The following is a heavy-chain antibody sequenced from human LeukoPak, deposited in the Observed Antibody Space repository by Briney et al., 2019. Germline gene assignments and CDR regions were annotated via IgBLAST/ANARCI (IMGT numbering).Heavy chain of an antibody. CDR2: ISYSGSTT. J-gene: IGHJ4*02. CDR3: ARELVSSIVVVTAMGYFDY. D-gene: IGHD2-21*02. V-gene: IGHV3-48*03. Sequence: GGSLRLPCAASGFTFTNFEMNWVRQAPGKGLEWVSYISYSGSTTSYADSVKGRFTISRDNAKNSLYLQMNSLRAEDTAVYYCARELVSSIVVVTAMGYFDYWGQGTLVTVSS. CDR1: GFTFTNFE.